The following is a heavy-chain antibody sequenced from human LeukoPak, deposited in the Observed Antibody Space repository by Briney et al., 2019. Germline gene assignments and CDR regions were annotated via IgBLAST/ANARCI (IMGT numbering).Heavy chain of an antibody. CDR2: TYSGGTT. J-gene: IGHJ4*02. CDR1: GFTVSSNC. CDR3: ATGPTVVTSSLY. Sequence: GGSLRLSCAASGFTVSSNCMSWVRQAPGKGLEWVSFTYSGGTTYYTDSVKGRFTISRDNSKNTVFLQMNSLRAEDTAVYYCATGPTVVTSSLYWGQGSLVTV. D-gene: IGHD4-23*01. V-gene: IGHV3-53*01.